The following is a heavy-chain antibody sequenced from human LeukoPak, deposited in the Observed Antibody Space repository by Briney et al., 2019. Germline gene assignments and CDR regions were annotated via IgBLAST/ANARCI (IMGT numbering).Heavy chain of an antibody. CDR2: ISAYNGNT. Sequence: GASVKVSCKASGYTFTGYYMHWVRQAPGQGLEWMGWISAYNGNTNYAQKLQGRVTMTTDTSTSTAYMELRSLRSDDTAVYYCARCPSSGWPLFDYWGQGTLVTVSS. D-gene: IGHD6-19*01. CDR3: ARCPSSGWPLFDY. V-gene: IGHV1-18*04. CDR1: GYTFTGYY. J-gene: IGHJ4*02.